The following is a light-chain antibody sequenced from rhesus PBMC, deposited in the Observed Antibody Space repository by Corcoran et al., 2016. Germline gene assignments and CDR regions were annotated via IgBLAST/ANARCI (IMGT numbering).Light chain of an antibody. Sequence: DIQMSQSPSSLSASVGDRVTITCRASQGISSYLNGYQQKPGKAPKLLIYYANSLASGVPSMFSGSGSWTDYTLTISSLQPEDFATYYCQQGYSTPLTFGGGTKVEIK. CDR3: QQGYSTPLT. CDR2: YAN. J-gene: IGKJ4*01. CDR1: QGISSY. V-gene: IGKV1-32*03.